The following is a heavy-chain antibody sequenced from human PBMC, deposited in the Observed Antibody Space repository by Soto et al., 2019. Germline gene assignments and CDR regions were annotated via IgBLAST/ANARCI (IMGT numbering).Heavy chain of an antibody. D-gene: IGHD3-22*01. J-gene: IGHJ6*02. CDR3: ARDPYYYDSSGYNPYYYYGMDV. CDR2: ISYDGSNK. Sequence: GGSLRLSCAASGFTFSSYAMHWVRQAPGKGLEWVAVISYDGSNKYYADSVKGRFTISRDNSKNTLYLQMNSLRAEDTAVYYCARDPYYYDSSGYNPYYYYGMDVWGQGTTVTVSS. CDR1: GFTFSSYA. V-gene: IGHV3-30-3*01.